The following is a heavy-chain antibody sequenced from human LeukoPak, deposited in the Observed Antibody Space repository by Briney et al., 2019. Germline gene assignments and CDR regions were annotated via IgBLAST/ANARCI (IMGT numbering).Heavy chain of an antibody. CDR2: IIPIFGTA. D-gene: IGHD2-15*01. J-gene: IGHJ5*02. V-gene: IGHV1-69*05. Sequence: SVKVSCKASGGTFSSYAISWVRQAPGQGLEWMGGIIPIFGTANYAQKFQGRVTITTDESTSTAYMELSSLRSEDTAVYYCAREHVGAAAIIQGFDPWGQGTLVTVYS. CDR3: AREHVGAAAIIQGFDP. CDR1: GGTFSSYA.